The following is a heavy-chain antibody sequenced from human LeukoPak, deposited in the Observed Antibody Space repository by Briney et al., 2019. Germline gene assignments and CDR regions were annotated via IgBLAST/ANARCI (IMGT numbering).Heavy chain of an antibody. Sequence: PGGSLRLSCAASGFTFSSYAMSWVRQAPGKWLEWVSAITGSGGSTYYADSVKGRFTISRDNSKNTLFLQMNSLRADETAVYYCAKPIARYCSGGSCPFDYWGQGTLVTVSS. J-gene: IGHJ4*02. CDR3: AKPIARYCSGGSCPFDY. V-gene: IGHV3-23*01. D-gene: IGHD2-15*01. CDR2: ITGSGGST. CDR1: GFTFSSYA.